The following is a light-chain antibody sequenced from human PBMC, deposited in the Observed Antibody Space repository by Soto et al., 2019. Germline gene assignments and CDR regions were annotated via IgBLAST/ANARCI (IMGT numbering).Light chain of an antibody. J-gene: IGKJ4*01. CDR3: QQYGGSPPLT. V-gene: IGKV3-20*01. CDR2: GAS. CDR1: QGVVSSY. Sequence: MVLTQSPGTLSLSPGERATLSCRASQGVVSSYLAWYQQKPGQAPRLLIYGASSRATGIPDRFSGSGSGTDFTLTISRLEPEDFAVYYCQQYGGSPPLTFGGGTKVEIK.